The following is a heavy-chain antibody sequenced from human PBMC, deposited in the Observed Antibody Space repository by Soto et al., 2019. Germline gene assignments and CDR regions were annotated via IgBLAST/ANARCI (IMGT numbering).Heavy chain of an antibody. J-gene: IGHJ3*02. V-gene: IGHV3-48*02. D-gene: IGHD5-18*01. CDR2: ISASGSNI. CDR3: ARDWYSHALARDAFDI. Sequence: EVQLVESGGGLVQPGGSLRLSCAASGFTFSTYSMNWVRQAPGKGLEWVSYISASGSNIYYADSVQGRFSISRDNAKNSLYLQMNSLRDEDTAVYYCARDWYSHALARDAFDIRGHGTMVTVSS. CDR1: GFTFSTYS.